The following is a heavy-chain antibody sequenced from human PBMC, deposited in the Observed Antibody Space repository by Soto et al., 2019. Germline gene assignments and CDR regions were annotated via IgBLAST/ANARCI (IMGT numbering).Heavy chain of an antibody. CDR3: ARVTGYYYDSSGYFQFDY. D-gene: IGHD3-22*01. CDR1: GFTFSSYS. V-gene: IGHV3-21*01. Sequence: GGSLRLPCAASGFTFSSYSMNWVRQAPGKGLEWVSSISSSSSYIYYADSVKGRFTISRDNAKNSLYLQMNSLRAEDTAVYYCARVTGYYYDSSGYFQFDYWGQGTLVTVSS. J-gene: IGHJ4*02. CDR2: ISSSSSYI.